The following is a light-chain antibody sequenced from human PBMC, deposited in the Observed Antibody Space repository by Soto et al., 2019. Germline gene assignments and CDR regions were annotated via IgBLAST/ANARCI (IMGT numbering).Light chain of an antibody. CDR3: QQYNNWPRT. Sequence: VVLTQSPGTLSLSTGERATLSCRASQSVSSNLAWYQQKPGQAPGLLIYGASTRATGIPARFSGSGSGTEFTLTISSLQSEDFAVYYCQQYNNWPRTFGQGTKVDI. V-gene: IGKV3-15*01. CDR1: QSVSSN. J-gene: IGKJ1*01. CDR2: GAS.